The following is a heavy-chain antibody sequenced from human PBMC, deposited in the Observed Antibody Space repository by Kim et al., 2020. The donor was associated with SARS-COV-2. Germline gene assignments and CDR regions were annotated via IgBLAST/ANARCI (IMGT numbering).Heavy chain of an antibody. CDR2: INPICGST. D-gene: IGHD5-12*01. V-gene: IGHV1-46*01. CDR3: ARGGDSLEMATSPYYYYGMDV. Sequence: ASVKVSCKASGYTFTSYYMHWVRQAPGQGLEWMGIINPICGSTSYAQKFQGRVTMTRDTSTSTVYMELSSLRSEDTAVYYCARGGDSLEMATSPYYYYGMDVWGQGTKVTV. CDR1: GYTFTSYY. J-gene: IGHJ6*02.